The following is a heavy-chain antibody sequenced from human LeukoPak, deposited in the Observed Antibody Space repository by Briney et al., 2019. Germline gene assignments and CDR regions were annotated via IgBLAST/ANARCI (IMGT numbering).Heavy chain of an antibody. CDR3: AEDRPLWLNYYYYGMDV. Sequence: GGSLRLSCAASGFTFSSYAMSWVRQAPGKGLEWVSAISGSGGSTYYADSVKGRFTISRDNSKNTLYLQMNSLRAEDTAVYYCAEDRPLWLNYYYYGMDVWGQGTTVTVSS. D-gene: IGHD5-18*01. V-gene: IGHV3-23*01. CDR2: ISGSGGST. J-gene: IGHJ6*02. CDR1: GFTFSSYA.